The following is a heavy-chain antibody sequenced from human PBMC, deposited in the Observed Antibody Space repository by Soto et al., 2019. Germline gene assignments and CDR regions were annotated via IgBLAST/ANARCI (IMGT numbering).Heavy chain of an antibody. CDR2: ISGSSRYI. D-gene: IGHD3-22*01. CDR3: AKERAPFSYHSRANGLDV. CDR1: GFTFSSYS. V-gene: IGHV3-21*01. Sequence: PGGSLRLSCAASGFTFSSYSMNWVRQAPGKGLEWVSSISGSSRYIYYADSVKGRFTISRDNAKNSLYLQMNSLRAEDTAVYYCAKERAPFSYHSRANGLDVSGQATTVTVSS. J-gene: IGHJ6*02.